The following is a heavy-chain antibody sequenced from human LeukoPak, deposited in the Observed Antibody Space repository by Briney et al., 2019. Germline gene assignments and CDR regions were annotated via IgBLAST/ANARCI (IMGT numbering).Heavy chain of an antibody. CDR1: GFTFTTYS. CDR2: ISSSSYI. J-gene: IGHJ4*02. Sequence: GGSLRLSCVASGFTFTTYSMNWVRQAPGRGLEWVSSISSSSYIYYADSVKGRFTISRDNAKNSLYLQMNSLRAEDTAVYYCARDLFGAYSHDYWGQGTLVTVSS. V-gene: IGHV3-21*01. D-gene: IGHD3-3*01. CDR3: ARDLFGAYSHDY.